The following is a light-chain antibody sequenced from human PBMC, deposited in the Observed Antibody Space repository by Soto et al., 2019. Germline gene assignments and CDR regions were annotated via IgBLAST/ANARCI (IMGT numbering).Light chain of an antibody. V-gene: IGLV1-44*01. Sequence: QSVLTQPPSASGTPGQRVTISCSGSSSNIGSNTVNWYQQLPGTAPKLLIYSNHQRPSGVPDRFSGSKSGTSAFLAISGLQSEDEADYYCAAWDDSLNGPVVFGGGTKLTVL. CDR1: SSNIGSNT. J-gene: IGLJ2*01. CDR3: AAWDDSLNGPVV. CDR2: SNH.